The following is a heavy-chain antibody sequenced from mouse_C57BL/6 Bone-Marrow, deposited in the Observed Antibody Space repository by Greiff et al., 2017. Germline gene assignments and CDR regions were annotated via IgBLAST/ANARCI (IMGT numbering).Heavy chain of an antibody. J-gene: IGHJ1*03. Sequence: QVQLQQPGAELVMPGASVKLSCKASGYTFTSYWMHWVKQRPGQGLEWIGEIDPSDSYTNYNQKFKGKSTLTVDKSSSTAYMQLSSLTSEDSAVYYCARLGLDGRPLHFPSWYFDVWGTGTTITVSS. CDR3: ARLGLDGRPLHFPSWYFDV. V-gene: IGHV1-69*01. D-gene: IGHD1-1*01. CDR1: GYTFTSYW. CDR2: IDPSDSYT.